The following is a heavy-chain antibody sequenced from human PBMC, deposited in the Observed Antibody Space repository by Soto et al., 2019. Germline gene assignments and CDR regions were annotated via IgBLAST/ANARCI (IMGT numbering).Heavy chain of an antibody. D-gene: IGHD3-16*01. V-gene: IGHV3-23*01. CDR2: ISGSGGGA. Sequence: EVQLLESGGGSVQPGESLRLSCLASGFNFNNYAMTWVRQAPGKGLEWVAGISGSGGGAYYADSLRGRFTISRDNSKNMVYLQMNSLRVEDTALYYCAKDLDSRDLYYYYYFMDVWGKGTTVTVSS. CDR3: AKDLDSRDLYYYYYFMDV. J-gene: IGHJ6*03. CDR1: GFNFNNYA.